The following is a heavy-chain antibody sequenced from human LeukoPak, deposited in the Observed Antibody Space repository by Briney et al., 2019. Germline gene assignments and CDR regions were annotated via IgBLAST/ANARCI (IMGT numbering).Heavy chain of an antibody. CDR2: IYYSGST. J-gene: IGHJ4*02. CDR1: GFTFSSYA. D-gene: IGHD2-15*01. CDR3: ARGWRHDY. Sequence: GSLRLSCAASGFTFSSYAMHWIRQPPGKGLEWIGYIYYSGSTNYNPSLKSRVTISVDTSKNQFSLKLSSVTAADTAVYYCARGWRHDYWGQGTLVTVSS. V-gene: IGHV4-59*01.